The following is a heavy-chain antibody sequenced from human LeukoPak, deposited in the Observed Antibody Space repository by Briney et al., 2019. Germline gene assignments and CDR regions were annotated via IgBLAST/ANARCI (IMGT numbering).Heavy chain of an antibody. CDR2: IKQDGSEK. CDR1: GFTFSSYW. D-gene: IGHD4-17*01. V-gene: IGHV3-7*01. CDR3: AREFYGDYNDAFDI. Sequence: PGESLRLSCAASGFTFSSYWMSWVRQAPGKGLEWVANIKQDGSEKYYVDSVKGRFTISRDNAKNSLYLQMNSLRAEDTAVYYCAREFYGDYNDAFDIWGQGTMVTVSS. J-gene: IGHJ3*02.